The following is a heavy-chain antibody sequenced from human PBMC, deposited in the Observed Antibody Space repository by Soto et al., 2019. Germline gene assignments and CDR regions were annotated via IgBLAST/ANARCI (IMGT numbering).Heavy chain of an antibody. CDR2: IYHTGST. CDR3: ARAADCRGGSCYFFLDY. D-gene: IGHD2-15*01. Sequence: SETLSITCAVSGGSFSSSQWWSWVRQLPGKELEWIGEIYHTGSTNYNPYLKSRITISVDKSKNQLYLKLSPVTAAFTAVYYCARAADCRGGSCYFFLDYWGQGTLVT. J-gene: IGHJ4*02. CDR1: GGSFSSSQW. V-gene: IGHV4-4*02.